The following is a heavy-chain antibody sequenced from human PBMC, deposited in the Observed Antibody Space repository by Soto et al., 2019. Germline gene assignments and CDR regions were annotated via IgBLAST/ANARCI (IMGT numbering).Heavy chain of an antibody. V-gene: IGHV4-34*01. CDR1: GGSFSGYY. CDR3: ARLWSYCSGSYYKTPFIDYYYGMDV. Sequence: PSETLSLTCAVYGGSFSGYYWSWIRQPPGKGLEWIGEINHSGSTNYNPSLKSRVTISVDTSKNQFSLKLSSVTAADTAVYYCARLWSYCSGSYYKTPFIDYYYGMDVWGQGTTVTVSS. J-gene: IGHJ6*02. CDR2: INHSGST. D-gene: IGHD3-10*01.